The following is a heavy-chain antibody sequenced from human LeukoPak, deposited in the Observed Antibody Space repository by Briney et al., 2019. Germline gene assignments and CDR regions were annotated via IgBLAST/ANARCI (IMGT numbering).Heavy chain of an antibody. D-gene: IGHD6-19*01. CDR1: GGSISGYY. V-gene: IGHV4-59*01. Sequence: PSETLSLTCTVSGGSISGYYWSWIRQPPGKGLEWIGYIYYSGSTNYNPSLKSRVTISVDTSKNQFSLKVSSVTAADTAVYYCAGSTVAEVDYWGQGTLVTVSS. J-gene: IGHJ4*02. CDR2: IYYSGST. CDR3: AGSTVAEVDY.